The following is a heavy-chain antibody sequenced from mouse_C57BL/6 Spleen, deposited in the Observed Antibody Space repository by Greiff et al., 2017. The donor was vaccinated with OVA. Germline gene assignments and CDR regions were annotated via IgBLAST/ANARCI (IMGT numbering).Heavy chain of an antibody. CDR3: ARGGAGRGAY. D-gene: IGHD1-1*01. Sequence: DVKLQESGPGLVKPSQSLSLTCSVTGYSITSGYYWNWIRQFPGNKLEWMGYISYDGSNNYNPSLKNRISITRDTSKNQFFLKLNSVTTEDTATYYCARGGAGRGAYWGQGTLVTVSA. V-gene: IGHV3-6*01. J-gene: IGHJ3*01. CDR2: ISYDGSN. CDR1: GYSITSGYY.